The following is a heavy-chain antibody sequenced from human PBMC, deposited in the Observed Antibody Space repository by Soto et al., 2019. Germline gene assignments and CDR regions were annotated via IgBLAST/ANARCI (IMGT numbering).Heavy chain of an antibody. CDR1: GGSISSGGYS. V-gene: IGHV4-30-2*01. Sequence: QLQLQESGSGLVKPSQTLSLTCAVSGGSISSGGYSWSWIRQPPGKGLEWIGYIYHSGSTYYNPSLKSRVPISVDRSKNQFSLKLSSVTAADTAVYYCAREDRGYCSGGSCYSNGMDVWGQGTTVTVSS. J-gene: IGHJ6*02. CDR2: IYHSGST. D-gene: IGHD2-15*01. CDR3: AREDRGYCSGGSCYSNGMDV.